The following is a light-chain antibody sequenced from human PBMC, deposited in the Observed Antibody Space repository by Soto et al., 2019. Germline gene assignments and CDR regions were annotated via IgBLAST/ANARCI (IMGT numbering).Light chain of an antibody. V-gene: IGLV4-60*03. CDR1: SGHSSYI. Sequence: PVLTQSSSASASLGSSVKLTCTLSSGHSSYIIAWHLQQPGKAPRYLMKLEGSGSYNKGSGVPDRFSGSSSGADRYLTISNLQSEDEADYYCETWDSNTSVFGGGTKLTVL. J-gene: IGLJ2*01. CDR2: LEGSGSY. CDR3: ETWDSNTSV.